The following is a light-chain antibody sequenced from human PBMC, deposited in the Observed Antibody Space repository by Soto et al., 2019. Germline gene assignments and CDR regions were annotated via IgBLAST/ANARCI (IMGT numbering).Light chain of an antibody. CDR2: DVN. CDR3: CSYTGSFYI. Sequence: QSVLTQPRSVSGSPGQSVTISCTGTSSDVGGYKYVSWYQQHPGKAPKVIIFDVNKRPSGVPGRLSGSKSGNTASLTISGLQTEDDADYYCCSYTGSFYIFGTGTKVPS. V-gene: IGLV2-11*01. CDR1: SSDVGGYKY. J-gene: IGLJ1*01.